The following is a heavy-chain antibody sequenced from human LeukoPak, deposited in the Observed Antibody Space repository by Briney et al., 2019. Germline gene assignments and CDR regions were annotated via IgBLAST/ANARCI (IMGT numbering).Heavy chain of an antibody. J-gene: IGHJ6*02. CDR2: IYYSGST. V-gene: IGHV4-39*01. CDR3: ARLPSLPRYYYYYGMDV. Sequence: PSETLSLTCTVSGGSISSSSYYWGWIRQPPGKGLEWIGSIYYSGSTYYNPSLKSRVTISVDTSKNQFSLKLSSVTAADTAVYYCARLPSLPRYYYYYGMDVWGQGTTVTVSS. CDR1: GGSISSSSYY.